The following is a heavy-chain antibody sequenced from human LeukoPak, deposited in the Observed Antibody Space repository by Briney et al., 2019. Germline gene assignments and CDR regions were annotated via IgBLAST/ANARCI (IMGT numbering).Heavy chain of an antibody. CDR1: GFTFSSYW. CDR3: ARGSGWFGELLEPYYYYGMGV. CDR2: INSDGSST. Sequence: GGSLRLSCAASGFTFSSYWMHWVRQAPGKGLVWVSRINSDGSSTSYADSVKGRFTISRDNAKNTLYLQMNSLRAEDTAVYYCARGSGWFGELLEPYYYYGMGVWGQGTTVTVSS. J-gene: IGHJ6*02. D-gene: IGHD3-10*01. V-gene: IGHV3-74*01.